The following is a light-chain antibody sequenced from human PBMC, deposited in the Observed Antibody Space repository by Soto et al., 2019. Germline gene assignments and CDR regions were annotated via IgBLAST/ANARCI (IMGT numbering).Light chain of an antibody. CDR1: SSDVGGYNY. V-gene: IGLV2-14*01. Sequence: QSALTQPASVSGSPGQSITISRTGTSSDVGGYNYVSCYQQHPGKAPKLMIYDVSNRPSGVSNRFSGSKSGNTASLTISGLQAEDEADYYCSSYTSSSSPVVFGGGAKLTVL. CDR3: SSYTSSSSPVV. J-gene: IGLJ2*01. CDR2: DVS.